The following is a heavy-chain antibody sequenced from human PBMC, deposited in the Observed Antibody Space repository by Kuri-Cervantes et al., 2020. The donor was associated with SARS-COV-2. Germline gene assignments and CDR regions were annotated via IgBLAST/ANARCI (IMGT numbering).Heavy chain of an antibody. D-gene: IGHD1-26*01. CDR1: GFTFSNFG. Sequence: GGSLRLSCAASGFTFSNFGMHWVRQTPGKGLEWVAIISYNGRNRYFADSVKGRFTISRDNSKNTLYLQMNSLRAEDTAVYYCANSLLLSLDYWGQGTLVTVSS. CDR2: ISYNGRNR. V-gene: IGHV3-30*18. J-gene: IGHJ4*02. CDR3: ANSLLLSLDY.